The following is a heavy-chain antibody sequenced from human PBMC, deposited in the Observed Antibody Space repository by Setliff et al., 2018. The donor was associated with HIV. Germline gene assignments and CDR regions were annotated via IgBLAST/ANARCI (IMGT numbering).Heavy chain of an antibody. V-gene: IGHV4-34*01. Sequence: SETLSLTCAVYGGSFSGYYWSWIRQPPGKGLEWIGEINHSGSTNYNPSLKSRVTISVDTSKNQFSLKLTSVTAADTAVYYCARGREQQMVRRGEFYFDSWGQGTLVTVSS. D-gene: IGHD2-8*01. CDR2: INHSGST. J-gene: IGHJ4*02. CDR1: GGSFSGYY. CDR3: ARGREQQMVRRGEFYFDS.